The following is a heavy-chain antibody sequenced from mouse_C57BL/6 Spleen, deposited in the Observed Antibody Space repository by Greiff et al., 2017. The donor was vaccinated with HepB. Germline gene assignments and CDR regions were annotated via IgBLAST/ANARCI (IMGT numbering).Heavy chain of an antibody. D-gene: IGHD1-1*01. CDR1: GFTFSSYA. CDR3: ARDQASTTVVGGYWYFDV. CDR2: ISDGGSYT. V-gene: IGHV5-4*01. Sequence: DVKLVESGGGLVKPGGSLKLSCAASGFTFSSYAMSWVRQTPEKRLEWVATISDGGSYTYYPDNVKGRFTISRDNAKNNLYLQMSHLKSEDTAMYYCARDQASTTVVGGYWYFDVWGTGTTVTVSS. J-gene: IGHJ1*03.